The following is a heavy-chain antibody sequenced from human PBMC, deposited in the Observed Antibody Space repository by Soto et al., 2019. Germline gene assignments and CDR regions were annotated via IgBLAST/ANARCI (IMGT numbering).Heavy chain of an antibody. J-gene: IGHJ6*02. CDR3: ARGPKIVVVAATADYYYYGMDV. CDR1: GGTFSSYA. V-gene: IGHV1-69*13. Sequence: SVKVSCNASGGTFSSYAISWVRQAPGQGLEWMGGIIPIFGTANYAQKFQGGVTITADESTSTAYMELSSLRSEDTAVYYCARGPKIVVVAATADYYYYGMDVWGQGTTVTVSS. CDR2: IIPIFGTA. D-gene: IGHD2-15*01.